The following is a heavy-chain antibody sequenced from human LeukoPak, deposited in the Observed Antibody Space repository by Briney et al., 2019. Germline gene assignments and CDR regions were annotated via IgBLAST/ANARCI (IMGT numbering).Heavy chain of an antibody. V-gene: IGHV1-69*13. D-gene: IGHD5-12*01. CDR1: GGTFSIYA. Sequence: SVKVSCKASGGTFSIYAISWVRQAPGQGLEWMGGIIPIFGTANYAQKFQGRVTITADESTSTAYMELSSLGSEDTAVYYCARTSVVATISYYYYGMDGWGKGTTVTVSS. CDR3: ARTSVVATISYYYYGMDG. J-gene: IGHJ6*04. CDR2: IIPIFGTA.